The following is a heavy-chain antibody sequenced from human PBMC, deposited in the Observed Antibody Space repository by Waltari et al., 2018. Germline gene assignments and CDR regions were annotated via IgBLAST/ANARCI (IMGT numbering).Heavy chain of an antibody. CDR2: IGGTSGET. D-gene: IGHD3-16*01. Sequence: WISQPPGKWLEWIGIIGGTSGETYYKASLRSRVTGSKDTYKNQFSLSLSSVTAADTAVYYCASPHENNYDTYLPFSFWGQGGLGTV. CDR3: ASPHENNYDTYLPFSF. V-gene: IGHV4-39*07. J-gene: IGHJ4*02.